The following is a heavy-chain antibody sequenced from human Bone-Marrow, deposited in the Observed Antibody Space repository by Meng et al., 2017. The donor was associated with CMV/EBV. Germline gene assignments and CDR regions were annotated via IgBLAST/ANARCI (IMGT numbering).Heavy chain of an antibody. V-gene: IGHV1-69*10. CDR2: IIPILGIA. CDR3: AGFHDYSKGYGMDV. CDR1: GGTFSSYA. J-gene: IGHJ6*02. D-gene: IGHD4-11*01. Sequence: SVKVSCKASGGTFSSYAISWVRQAPGQGLEWMGGIIPILGIANYAQKFQGRVTITADKSTSTAYMELSSLRSEDTAVYYRAGFHDYSKGYGMDVWGQGTTVTVSS.